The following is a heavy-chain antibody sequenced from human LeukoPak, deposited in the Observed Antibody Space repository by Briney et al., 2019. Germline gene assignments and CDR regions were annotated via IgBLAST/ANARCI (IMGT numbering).Heavy chain of an antibody. J-gene: IGHJ4*02. CDR1: GFTFSDYY. CDR3: ARDRSMGYYDSSGYYYDY. Sequence: GGSLRLSCAASGFTFSDYYMSWIRQAPGKGLEWVSYISSSGSTIYYADSVKGRFTISRDNAKNSLYLQMNSLRAEDTAVYYCARDRSMGYYDSSGYYYDYWGQGTLVTVSS. CDR2: ISSSGSTI. D-gene: IGHD3-22*01. V-gene: IGHV3-11*04.